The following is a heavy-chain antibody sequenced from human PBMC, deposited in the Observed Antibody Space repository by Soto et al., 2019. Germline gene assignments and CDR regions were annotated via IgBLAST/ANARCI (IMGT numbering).Heavy chain of an antibody. V-gene: IGHV1-46*03. D-gene: IGHD3-10*01. Sequence: GASVKVSCKASGYTFTSYYMHWVRQAPGQGLEWMGIINPSGGSTSYAQKFQGRVTMTRDTSTSTVYMVLSSLRSEDTAVYYCARATINYYGSGSSRPDYWGQGSLVTVSS. J-gene: IGHJ4*01. CDR3: ARATINYYGSGSSRPDY. CDR1: GYTFTSYY. CDR2: INPSGGST.